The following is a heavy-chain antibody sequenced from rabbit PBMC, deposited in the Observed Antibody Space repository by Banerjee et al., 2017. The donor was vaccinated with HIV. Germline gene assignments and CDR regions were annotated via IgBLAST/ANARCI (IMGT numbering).Heavy chain of an antibody. Sequence: VNGRFTISSDNAQNTVDLQVDSLTAADTATYFCARDASTGGYEDYFNLWGPGTLVTVS. J-gene: IGHJ4*01. V-gene: IGHV1S8*01. CDR3: ARDASTGGYEDYFNL. D-gene: IGHD1-1*01.